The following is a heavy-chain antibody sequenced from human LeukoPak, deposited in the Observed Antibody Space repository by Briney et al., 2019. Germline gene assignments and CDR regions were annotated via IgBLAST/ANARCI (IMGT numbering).Heavy chain of an antibody. J-gene: IGHJ4*02. D-gene: IGHD5-12*01. CDR1: GYTFTSYG. Sequence: SVKVSCKASGYTFTSYGISWVRQAPGQGLEWMGGIIPIFGTANYAQKFQGRVTITADESTSTAYMELSSLRSEDTAVYYCACGSGYAGGYWGQGTLVTVSS. V-gene: IGHV1-69*13. CDR2: IIPIFGTA. CDR3: ACGSGYAGGY.